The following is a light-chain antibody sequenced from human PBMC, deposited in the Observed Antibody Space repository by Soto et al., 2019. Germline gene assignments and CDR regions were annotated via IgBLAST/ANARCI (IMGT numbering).Light chain of an antibody. J-gene: IGLJ2*01. CDR1: SSDVGANNY. V-gene: IGLV2-14*01. Sequence: QSALTQPPSASGSPGQSVTISCTGSSSDVGANNYVSWYQQHPGKAPKLMIYEVSNRPSGVSNRFSGSKSGNTASLTISGLQAEDEADYYCSSYTSSSTVVFGGGTKVTVL. CDR3: SSYTSSSTVV. CDR2: EVS.